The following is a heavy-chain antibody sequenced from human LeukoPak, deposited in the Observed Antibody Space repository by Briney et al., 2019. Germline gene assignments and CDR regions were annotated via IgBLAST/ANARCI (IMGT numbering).Heavy chain of an antibody. CDR2: ISYGGSNK. CDR3: ARDSEQLGYYYYYMDV. D-gene: IGHD6-13*01. V-gene: IGHV3-30*04. Sequence: GGSLRLSCAASGFTFSSYAMHWVRQAPGKGLEWVAVISYGGSNKYYADSVKGRFTISRDNSKNTLYLQMNSLRAEDTAVYYCARDSEQLGYYYYYMDVWGKGTTVTVSS. J-gene: IGHJ6*03. CDR1: GFTFSSYA.